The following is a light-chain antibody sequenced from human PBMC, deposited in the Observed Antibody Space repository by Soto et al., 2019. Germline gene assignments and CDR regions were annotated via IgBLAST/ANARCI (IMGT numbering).Light chain of an antibody. CDR3: QQRSNWPIT. J-gene: IGKJ5*01. CDR2: DAS. V-gene: IGKV3D-20*02. Sequence: EIVLTQSPATLSLSPGERATLSCRASQSVTNSYLAWYQQKPGLAPRLLIHDASSRATGIPARFSGSGSGTDFTLTISSLEPEDFAVYYCQQRSNWPITFGQGTRLEIK. CDR1: QSVTNSY.